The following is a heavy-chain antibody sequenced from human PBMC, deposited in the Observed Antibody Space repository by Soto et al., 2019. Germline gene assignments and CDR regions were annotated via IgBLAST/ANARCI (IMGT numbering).Heavy chain of an antibody. V-gene: IGHV1-18*01. CDR3: ATESEMKGAFDY. Sequence: ASVKVSCKASGYTFTSYGINWLRQAPGQGLEWMGWISAYNGETIYAQKFQGRVTMTEDTSTDTAYMELSSLRSEDTAVYYCATESEMKGAFDYWGQGTLVTVSS. CDR2: ISAYNGET. J-gene: IGHJ4*02. CDR1: GYTFTSYG. D-gene: IGHD3-16*01.